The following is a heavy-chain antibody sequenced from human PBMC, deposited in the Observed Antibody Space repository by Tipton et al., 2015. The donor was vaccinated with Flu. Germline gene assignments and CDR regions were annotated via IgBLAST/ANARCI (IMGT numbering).Heavy chain of an antibody. CDR3: AASSYYYDSSDPVRDI. D-gene: IGHD3-22*01. V-gene: IGHV4-61*02. CDR2: IFTRGST. J-gene: IGHJ4*02. CDR1: GDSISSGTYY. Sequence: LSLTCTVSGDSISSGTYYWRWFRQPAGKGLEWIGRIFTRGSTSYNSSLKSRVTISLDTSKNQFSLKMTSVTAADTAVYYCAASSYYYDSSDPVRDIWGQGTLVTVSS.